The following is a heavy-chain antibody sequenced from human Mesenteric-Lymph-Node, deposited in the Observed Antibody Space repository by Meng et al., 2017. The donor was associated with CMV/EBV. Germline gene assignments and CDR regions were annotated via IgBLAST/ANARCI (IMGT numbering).Heavy chain of an antibody. J-gene: IGHJ4*02. CDR3: ARRGLTTVNPVGYDY. D-gene: IGHD4-11*01. CDR2: INSDGSST. Sequence: GGSLRLSCAASGFTFSDYYMNWVRQAPGKGLVWVSRINSDGSSTNYADSVKGRFTISRDNAKNTLYLQMNSLRADDTAVYYCARRGLTTVNPVGYDYWGQGTLVTVSS. CDR1: GFTFSDYY. V-gene: IGHV3-74*01.